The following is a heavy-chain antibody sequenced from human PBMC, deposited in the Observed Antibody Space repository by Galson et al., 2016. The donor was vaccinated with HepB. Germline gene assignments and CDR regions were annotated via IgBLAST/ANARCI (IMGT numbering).Heavy chain of an antibody. V-gene: IGHV3-48*02. CDR2: ITAGGNTI. CDR3: ERAGGAYETSGYFYGQLDY. J-gene: IGHJ4*02. Sequence: SLRLSCAASEFSFRSYSMNWVRQAPGKGLEWLSSITAGGNTIYYADSVKGRFTISRDNAKSSLYLQMNSLRDGDTAVYFCERAGGAYETSGYFYGQLDYWGQGTLVIVSS. CDR1: EFSFRSYS. D-gene: IGHD3-22*01.